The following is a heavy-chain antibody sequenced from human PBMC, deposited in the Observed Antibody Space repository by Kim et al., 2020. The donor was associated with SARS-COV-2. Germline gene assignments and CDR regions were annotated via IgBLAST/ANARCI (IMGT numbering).Heavy chain of an antibody. D-gene: IGHD2-2*03. CDR1: GFTFDSYG. J-gene: IGHJ4*02. CDR3: ARDFARASKDKAMDLFMGALDH. V-gene: IGHV3-33*08. CDR2: IWHDGTNK. Sequence: GGSLRLSCAASGFTFDSYGMHWVRQAPGKGLEWVALIWHDGTNKYYGDFAKSRFAISRDNGKDTVYLQISGLRAEDTAVYYCARDFARASKDKAMDLFMGALDHWGQGTLVTVSS.